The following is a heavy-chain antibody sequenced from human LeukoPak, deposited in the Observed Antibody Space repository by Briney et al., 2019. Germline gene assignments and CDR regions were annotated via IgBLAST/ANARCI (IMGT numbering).Heavy chain of an antibody. CDR1: GYTFTSYTFTNYY. Sequence: ASVKVSCKASGYTFTSYTFTNYYLPWVRQAPGQGLVWIGIINPSAGSTTYAQQIQGRLTMTSDTSTSTVYMELRSLRSEDTAVYYCARNGWVGAPQVGAFDTWGQGTMVTVSP. V-gene: IGHV1-46*01. CDR3: ARNGWVGAPQVGAFDT. J-gene: IGHJ3*02. D-gene: IGHD1-26*01. CDR2: INPSAGST.